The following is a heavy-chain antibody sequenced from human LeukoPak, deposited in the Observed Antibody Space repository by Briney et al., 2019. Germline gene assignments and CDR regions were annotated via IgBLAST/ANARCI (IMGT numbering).Heavy chain of an antibody. J-gene: IGHJ4*02. D-gene: IGHD4-11*01. CDR2: IYYSGST. Sequence: SETLSLTCTVSGGSISSSSYYWGWIRQPPGKGLEWIGSIYYSGSTYYNPSLKSRVTISVDTSKNQFSLKLSSVTAADTAVYYCARDLGPEYSNYYFDYWGQGTLVTVSS. CDR1: GGSISSSSYY. CDR3: ARDLGPEYSNYYFDY. V-gene: IGHV4-39*07.